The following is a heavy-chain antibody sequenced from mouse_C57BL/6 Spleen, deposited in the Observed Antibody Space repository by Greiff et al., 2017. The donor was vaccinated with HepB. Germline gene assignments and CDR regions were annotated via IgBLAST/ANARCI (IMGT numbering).Heavy chain of an antibody. V-gene: IGHV1-15*01. Sequence: VQLQQSGAELVRPGASVTLSCKASGYTFTDYEMHWVKQTPVHGLEWIGAIDPETGGTAYNQKFKGKAILTADKASSTAYMELRSLTSEDSAVYYCTREVYGSRFAYWGQGTLVTVS. CDR3: TREVYGSRFAY. CDR1: GYTFTDYE. D-gene: IGHD1-1*01. CDR2: IDPETGGT. J-gene: IGHJ3*01.